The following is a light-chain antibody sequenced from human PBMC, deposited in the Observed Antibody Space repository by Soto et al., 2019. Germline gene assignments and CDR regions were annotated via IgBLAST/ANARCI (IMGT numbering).Light chain of an antibody. J-gene: IGLJ2*01. CDR3: QSYGGNLLVV. CDR1: SGSIATNY. CDR2: EDN. V-gene: IGLV6-57*01. Sequence: NFMLTQPHSVSGSPGKTVTISCTRSSGSIATNYVQWYQQRPGSSPTTVIYEDNQRPSGVPDRFSGSIDSSSNSASLTISGLKTEDEADYYCQSYGGNLLVVFGGGTKLTVL.